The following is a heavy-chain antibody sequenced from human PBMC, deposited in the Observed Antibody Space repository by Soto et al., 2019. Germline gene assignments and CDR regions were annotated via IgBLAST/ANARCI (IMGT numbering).Heavy chain of an antibody. CDR2: ISYDGSNK. D-gene: IGHD6-13*01. Sequence: QVQLVESGGGVVQPGRSLRLSCAASGFTFSSYAMHWVRQAPGKGLEWVAVISYDGSNKYYADSVKGRFTISRDNSKNTLYLHMNSLRDEDTAVYYCATWSAAATGAFDYWGQGTLVTVSS. J-gene: IGHJ4*02. CDR1: GFTFSSYA. CDR3: ATWSAAATGAFDY. V-gene: IGHV3-30-3*01.